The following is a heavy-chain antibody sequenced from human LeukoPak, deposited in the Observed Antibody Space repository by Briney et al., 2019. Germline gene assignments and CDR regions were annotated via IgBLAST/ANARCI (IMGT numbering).Heavy chain of an antibody. D-gene: IGHD6-19*01. CDR3: ARDLRSMYSSGWYYFDY. CDR1: GYTFTSYY. Sequence: ASVKVSCKASGYTFTSYYMHWERQAPGQGLEWMGIINPSGGSTSYAQKFQGRVTMTRDMSTSTVYMELSSLRSEDTAVYYCARDLRSMYSSGWYYFDYWGQGTLVTVSS. V-gene: IGHV1-46*01. J-gene: IGHJ4*02. CDR2: INPSGGST.